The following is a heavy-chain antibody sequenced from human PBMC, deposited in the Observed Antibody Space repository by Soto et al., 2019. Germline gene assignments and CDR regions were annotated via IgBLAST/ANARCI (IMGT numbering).Heavy chain of an antibody. Sequence: EVQLVESGGGLVKSGGSLTLSCAASGFTFSISTMIWVRQAPGKRLEWVSSISSGSTYFYYADSVKGRFSISRDNAKRSLFLQMNSLRVEDTAVYYWARGDGTGLHSSGWSPRFWGQGTLVTVSS. CDR3: ARGDGTGLHSSGWSPRF. CDR1: GFTFSIST. D-gene: IGHD6-13*01. J-gene: IGHJ4*02. CDR2: ISSGSTYF. V-gene: IGHV3-21*01.